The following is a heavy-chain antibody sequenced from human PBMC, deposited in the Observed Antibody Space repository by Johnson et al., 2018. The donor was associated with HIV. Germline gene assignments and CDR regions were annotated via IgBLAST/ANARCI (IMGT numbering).Heavy chain of an antibody. Sequence: QEQLVESGGGVVRPGGSLRLSCAASGFTFDDYGMRWVRQAPGKGLEWVAVISYDGSNKYYADSVKGRFTISRDNSKNTLYLQMNSLRAEDTAVYYCARDYREANAFDIWGQGTMVTVSS. CDR1: GFTFDDYG. J-gene: IGHJ3*02. CDR3: ARDYREANAFDI. CDR2: ISYDGSNK. V-gene: IGHV3-30*03. D-gene: IGHD1-26*01.